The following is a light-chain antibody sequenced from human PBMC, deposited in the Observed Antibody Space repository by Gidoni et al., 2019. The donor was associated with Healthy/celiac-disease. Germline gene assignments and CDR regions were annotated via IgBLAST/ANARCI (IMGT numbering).Light chain of an antibody. CDR3: QQLNSYPLT. J-gene: IGKJ4*01. CDR2: AAS. Sequence: IQLTQSPSSLSASVGDRVTITCRASQGISSYLAWYQQKPGKAPKLLIYAASTLQSGVPSQFSGSGSGTDFTLTISSLQPEDFATYYCQQLNSYPLTFGGGTKVEI. V-gene: IGKV1-9*01. CDR1: QGISSY.